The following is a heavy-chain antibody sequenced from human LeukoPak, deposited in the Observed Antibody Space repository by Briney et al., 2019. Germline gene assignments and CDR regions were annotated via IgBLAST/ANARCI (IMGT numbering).Heavy chain of an antibody. CDR1: GGTFSSYA. CDR2: IIPIFGTA. V-gene: IGHV1-69*06. J-gene: IGHJ4*02. D-gene: IGHD5-12*01. CDR3: ARDSGVRYSGYVWLWYYDY. Sequence: ASVKVSCKASGGTFSSYAISWVRQAPGQGLEWMGGIIPIFGTANYAQKFQGRVTITADKSTSTAYMELSSLRSEDTAVYYCARDSGVRYSGYVWLWYYDYWGQGTLVTVSS.